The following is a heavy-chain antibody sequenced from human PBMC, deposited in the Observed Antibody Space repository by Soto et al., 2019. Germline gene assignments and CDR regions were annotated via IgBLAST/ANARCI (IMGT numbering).Heavy chain of an antibody. Sequence: SETLSLTCTVSGGPVSSRSHYWSWIRQPPGKGPEWIGYIYYSGNTKYNPSLRSRVTISVDTSKNQFSLKVSSVTAADTAIYYCARDFCGGDCSDDYYYYAMDVWGQGTTVTVSS. CDR2: IYYSGNT. CDR3: ARDFCGGDCSDDYYYYAMDV. J-gene: IGHJ6*02. D-gene: IGHD2-21*02. V-gene: IGHV4-61*01. CDR1: GGPVSSRSHY.